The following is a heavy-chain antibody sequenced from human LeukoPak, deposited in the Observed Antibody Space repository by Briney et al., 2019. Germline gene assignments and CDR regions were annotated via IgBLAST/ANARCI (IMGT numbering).Heavy chain of an antibody. CDR2: IYSSGST. CDR1: VGFLSSFY. Sequence: SETLSLTCTFWVGFLSSFYWSWLRQPAGKGLEWIGRIYSSGSTNYNPALKSRLTMSVDTSKNQFSLRLSSVTAGDTAVYYCARVLGWAGFDYWGQGTLVTVSS. CDR3: ARVLGWAGFDY. J-gene: IGHJ4*02. V-gene: IGHV4-4*07. D-gene: IGHD6-19*01.